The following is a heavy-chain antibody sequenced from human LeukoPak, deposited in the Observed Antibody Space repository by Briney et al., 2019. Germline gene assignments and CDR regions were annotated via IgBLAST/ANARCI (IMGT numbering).Heavy chain of an antibody. D-gene: IGHD6-19*01. CDR3: QGYSSGWSVFGYAFDI. CDR1: GGSISSGDYC. Sequence: SETLSLTCTVSGGSISSGDYCWSWIRQPPGKGLEWIGYIYYSGSTYYNPSLKSRVTISVDTSKNQFSLKLSSVTAADTAVYYCQGYSSGWSVFGYAFDIWGQGTMVTVSS. V-gene: IGHV4-30-4*08. J-gene: IGHJ3*02. CDR2: IYYSGST.